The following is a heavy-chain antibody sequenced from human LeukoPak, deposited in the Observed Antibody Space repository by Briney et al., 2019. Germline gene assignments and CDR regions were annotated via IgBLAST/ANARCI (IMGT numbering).Heavy chain of an antibody. D-gene: IGHD1-26*01. V-gene: IGHV3-23*01. J-gene: IGHJ6*03. CDR3: AKDAPLSGIYYYYYMDV. CDR2: ISGSGGST. CDR1: GFTFSSYA. Sequence: GGSLRLSCAASGFTFSSYAMSWVRQAPGKGLEWVSAISGSGGSTYYADSVKGRFTISRDNSKNTLYLQMNSLRAEDTAVYYCAKDAPLSGIYYYYYMDVWGKGTTVTVSS.